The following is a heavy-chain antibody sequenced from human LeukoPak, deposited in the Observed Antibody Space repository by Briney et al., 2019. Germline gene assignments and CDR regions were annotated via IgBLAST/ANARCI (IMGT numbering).Heavy chain of an antibody. D-gene: IGHD6-19*01. CDR1: RFTFSGYW. CDR3: ARGTSGRYHLYFDY. V-gene: IGHV3-7*01. J-gene: IGHJ4*02. CDR2: INQDGSEK. Sequence: GGSLGLSCAASRFTFSGYWMSWVRQGPGKGLEWVASINQDGSEKYYVDSVKGRFTLSRDNAENSLHLQMTSLRDEDTAVYYCARGTSGRYHLYFDYWGQGTLVTVSS.